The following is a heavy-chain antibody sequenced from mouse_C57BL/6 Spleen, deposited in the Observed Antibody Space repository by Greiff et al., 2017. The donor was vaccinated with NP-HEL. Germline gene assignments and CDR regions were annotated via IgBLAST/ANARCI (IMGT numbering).Heavy chain of an antibody. D-gene: IGHD1-1*01. CDR1: GYTFTSYW. V-gene: IGHV1-69*01. J-gene: IGHJ1*03. CDR3: ARHERVYYYGSNWYFDV. CDR2: IDPSDSYT. Sequence: QVQLQQPGAELVMPGASVKLSCKASGYTFTSYWMHWVKQRPGQGLEWIGEIDPSDSYTNYNHKFKGKSTLTADKSSSTVYMELSRLTSEDSAVYFCARHERVYYYGSNWYFDVWGTGTTVTVSS.